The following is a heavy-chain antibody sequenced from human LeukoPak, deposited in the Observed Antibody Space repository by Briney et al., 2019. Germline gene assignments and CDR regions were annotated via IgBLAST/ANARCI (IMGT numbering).Heavy chain of an antibody. CDR3: AKVWAGYV. CDR2: ISGSGGST. D-gene: IGHD5-12*01. Sequence: GGSLRLSCAASGFTFSNAWMTWVRQAPGRGLEWVSAISGSGGSTYYADSVKGRFTISRDNSKNTLYLQMNSLRAEDTAVYYCAKVWAGYVWGQGTLVTVSS. CDR1: GFTFSNAW. J-gene: IGHJ4*02. V-gene: IGHV3-23*01.